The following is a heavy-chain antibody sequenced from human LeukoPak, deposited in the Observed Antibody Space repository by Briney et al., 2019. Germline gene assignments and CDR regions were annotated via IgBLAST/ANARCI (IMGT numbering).Heavy chain of an antibody. D-gene: IGHD4-23*01. Sequence: GASVKVSCKASGYTFTSYDINWVRQATRQGLEWMGWMNPNSGNTGYAQKFQGRVTMTRNTSISTAYMELSSLRSEDTAVYYCAGHDYGGKPAGSMDVWGQGTTVTVSS. V-gene: IGHV1-8*01. J-gene: IGHJ6*02. CDR3: AGHDYGGKPAGSMDV. CDR2: MNPNSGNT. CDR1: GYTFTSYD.